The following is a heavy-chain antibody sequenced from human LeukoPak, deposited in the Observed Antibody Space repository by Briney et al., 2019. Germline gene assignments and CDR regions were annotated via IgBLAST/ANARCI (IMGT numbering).Heavy chain of an antibody. CDR1: GFTFSSYA. J-gene: IGHJ4*02. D-gene: IGHD2-15*01. CDR3: AKTPAVVVVGAASHFDY. V-gene: IGHV3-23*01. CDR2: ISGSGGST. Sequence: GGSLRLSCAASGFTFSSYAMGWVRQAPGKGLEWVSGISGSGGSTYCADSVKGRFTVSRDNSKNTLYLQMNSLRAEDTAVYYCAKTPAVVVVGAASHFDYWGQGTLVTVSS.